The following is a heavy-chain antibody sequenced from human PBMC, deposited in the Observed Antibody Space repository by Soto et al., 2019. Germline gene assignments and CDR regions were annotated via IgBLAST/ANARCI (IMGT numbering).Heavy chain of an antibody. Sequence: ASVKVSCKASGYNFSDYYIHWVRQAPGQGLEWLGWVSPKSGGTNYAQKFRGRVTMTRDTSSNTVYMDLSGLKSDDTAVFYCAREISGGGTLNWFDPWGQGTLVTVSS. J-gene: IGHJ5*02. CDR3: AREISGGGTLNWFDP. D-gene: IGHD2-8*02. V-gene: IGHV1-2*02. CDR1: GYNFSDYY. CDR2: VSPKSGGT.